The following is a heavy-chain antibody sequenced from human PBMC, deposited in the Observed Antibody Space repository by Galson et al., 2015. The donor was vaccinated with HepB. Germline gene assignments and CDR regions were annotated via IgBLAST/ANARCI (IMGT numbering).Heavy chain of an antibody. CDR3: AKDPNSSGWSFFDY. D-gene: IGHD6-19*01. Sequence: SLRLSCAAPGFTFDDYAMHWVRQAPGKGLEWVSGISWNSGSIGYADSVKGRFTISRDNAKNSLYLQMNSLRAEDTALYYCAKDPNSSGWSFFDYWGQGTLVTVSS. CDR2: ISWNSGSI. V-gene: IGHV3-9*01. J-gene: IGHJ4*02. CDR1: GFTFDDYA.